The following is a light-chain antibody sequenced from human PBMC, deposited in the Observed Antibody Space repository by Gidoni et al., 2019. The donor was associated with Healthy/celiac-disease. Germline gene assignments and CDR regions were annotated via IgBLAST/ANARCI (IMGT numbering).Light chain of an antibody. CDR3: QQYGSSPWT. CDR1: QSVSSSY. J-gene: IGKJ1*01. CDR2: GAS. V-gene: IGKV3-20*01. Sequence: SCRASQSVSSSYLACYQQKPGQSPRLLLYGASSRATGIPDRFSGSGSGTDFTLTISRLEPEDFAVYYCQQYGSSPWTFGQGTKVEIK.